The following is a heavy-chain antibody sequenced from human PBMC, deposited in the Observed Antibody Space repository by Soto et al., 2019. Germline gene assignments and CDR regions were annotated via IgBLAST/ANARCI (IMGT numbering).Heavy chain of an antibody. Sequence: PVKLSWKASGYTYTSYGISSVRQSPRQGLEWMGWISAYNGNTNYAQKLQGRVTMTTDTSTSTAYMELRSLRSDDTAVYYCARTPYYYGSGSYRFWYYGMDVWGQGTTVTVSS. J-gene: IGHJ6*02. CDR3: ARTPYYYGSGSYRFWYYGMDV. CDR1: GYTYTSYG. CDR2: ISAYNGNT. V-gene: IGHV1-18*01. D-gene: IGHD3-10*01.